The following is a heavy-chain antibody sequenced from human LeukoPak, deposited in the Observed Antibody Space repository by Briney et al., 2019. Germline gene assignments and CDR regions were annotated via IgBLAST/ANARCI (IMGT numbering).Heavy chain of an antibody. CDR3: ATDLKWEFPTIFDY. Sequence: ASMKVSCKVSGYSLSDLSIHWLRQAPGKGPEWMGGFDPEDGETVHAPSFQGRVTMTEDTSTDTTYMELRSLTSEDTAVYYCATDLKWEFPTIFDYWGQGTLITVSS. D-gene: IGHD1-26*01. V-gene: IGHV1-24*01. CDR1: GYSLSDLS. CDR2: FDPEDGET. J-gene: IGHJ4*02.